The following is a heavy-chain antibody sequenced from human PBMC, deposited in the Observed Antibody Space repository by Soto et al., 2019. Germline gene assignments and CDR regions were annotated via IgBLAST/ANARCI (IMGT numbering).Heavy chain of an antibody. V-gene: IGHV3-23*01. CDR3: AKGFIVGATTPEFVY. Sequence: PGGSLRLSCVASGFTFSSYAMSWVRQAPGKGLEWVSAISGSGGNTYYADSVKGRFTISRDNSKNTLYLQMNSLRAEDTAVYYYAKGFIVGATTPEFVYWGQGALVNASS. CDR1: GFTFSSYA. CDR2: ISGSGGNT. J-gene: IGHJ4*01. D-gene: IGHD1-26*01.